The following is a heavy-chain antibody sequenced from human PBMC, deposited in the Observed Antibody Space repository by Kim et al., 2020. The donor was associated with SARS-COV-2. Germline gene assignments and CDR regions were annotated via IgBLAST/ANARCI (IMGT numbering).Heavy chain of an antibody. CDR3: ARDLSQGGDY. V-gene: IGHV7-4-1*02. Sequence: NPTYAQGFTGRFVFSLDTSVSTAYLQISSLKAEDTAVYYCARDLSQGGDYWGQGTLVTVSS. J-gene: IGHJ4*02. CDR2: NP.